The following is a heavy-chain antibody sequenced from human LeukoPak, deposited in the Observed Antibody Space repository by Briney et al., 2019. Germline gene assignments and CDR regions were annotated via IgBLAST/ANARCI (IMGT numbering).Heavy chain of an antibody. V-gene: IGHV1-69*13. CDR3: ARDPYYYDSSGYYDN. J-gene: IGHJ4*02. Sequence: SVKVSCKASGGTFSSYAISWVRQAPGQGREGMGGNIPIFGTANYAQKFQGRVTITADESTSRAYMELSSLRSEDTAVYNCARDPYYYDSSGYYDNWGQGTLVTVSS. D-gene: IGHD3-22*01. CDR1: GGTFSSYA. CDR2: NIPIFGTA.